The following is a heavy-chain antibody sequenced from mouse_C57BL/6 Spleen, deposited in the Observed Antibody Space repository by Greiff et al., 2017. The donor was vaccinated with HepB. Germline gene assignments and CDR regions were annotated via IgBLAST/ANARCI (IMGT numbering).Heavy chain of an antibody. Sequence: VQLKQSGPGLVKPSQSLSLTCSVTGYSITSGYYWNWIRQFPGNKLEWMGYISYDGSNNYNPSLKNRISITRDTSKNQFFLKLNSVTTEDTATYYCARDGVLDWYFDVWGTGTTVTVSS. CDR1: GYSITSGYY. V-gene: IGHV3-6*01. J-gene: IGHJ1*03. CDR3: ARDGVLDWYFDV. D-gene: IGHD1-1*01. CDR2: ISYDGSN.